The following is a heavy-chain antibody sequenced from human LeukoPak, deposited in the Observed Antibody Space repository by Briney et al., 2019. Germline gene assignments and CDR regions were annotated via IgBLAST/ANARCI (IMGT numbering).Heavy chain of an antibody. CDR3: AKDRSDFWSGYYKGYFDY. Sequence: GGSLRLSCAASGFTFSSYAMSWVRQAPGKGLEWVSAISGSGGSTYYADSVKGRFTISRDNSKNTLYLQMNSLRAEDTAVYYCAKDRSDFWSGYYKGYFDYWGQGTLVTVSS. CDR1: GFTFSSYA. D-gene: IGHD3-3*01. CDR2: ISGSGGST. V-gene: IGHV3-23*01. J-gene: IGHJ4*02.